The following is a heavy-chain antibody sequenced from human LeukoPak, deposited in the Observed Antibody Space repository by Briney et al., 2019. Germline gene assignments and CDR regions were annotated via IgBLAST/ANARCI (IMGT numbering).Heavy chain of an antibody. Sequence: GGSLRFSCSASGFTFNNYAMHWVRQSPGKGLEYVSTISGNGGGTYYADSVKGRFTISRDNSKNTLYLQLSSLRAEDTAVYYCVKSWDVVVVVAAFDYWGRGTLVTVTS. CDR2: ISGNGGGT. V-gene: IGHV3-64D*06. CDR3: VKSWDVVVVVAAFDY. CDR1: GFTFNNYA. D-gene: IGHD2-15*01. J-gene: IGHJ4*02.